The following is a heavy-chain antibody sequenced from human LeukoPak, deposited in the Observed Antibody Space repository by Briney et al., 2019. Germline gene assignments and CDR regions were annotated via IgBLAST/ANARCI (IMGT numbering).Heavy chain of an antibody. CDR1: GYTFTSYA. CDR3: ARENPAIAAVDY. D-gene: IGHD6-13*01. CDR2: INAGNGNT. J-gene: IGHJ4*01. V-gene: IGHV1-3*01. Sequence: ASVKVSCKASGYTFTSYAMHWVCQAPGQRLEWMGWINAGNGNTKYSQKFQGRVTITRDTSASTAYMELSSLRSEDTAVYYCARENPAIAAVDYWGHGTLVTVSS.